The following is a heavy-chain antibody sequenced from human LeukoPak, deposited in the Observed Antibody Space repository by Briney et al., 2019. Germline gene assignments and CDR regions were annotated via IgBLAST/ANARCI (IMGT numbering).Heavy chain of an antibody. D-gene: IGHD3-22*01. CDR1: GFTFSDFY. Sequence: GGSLRLSCAASGFTFSDFYMSWIRQAPGKGLEWVSYITRDRTTYYADSMKGRFTISRDNAKNSVYLQMNSLRAEDTAVYYCAKRGNYYDSSGYYSGYMDVWGKGTTVTVSS. CDR3: AKRGNYYDSSGYYSGYMDV. CDR2: ITRDRTT. J-gene: IGHJ6*03. V-gene: IGHV3-11*04.